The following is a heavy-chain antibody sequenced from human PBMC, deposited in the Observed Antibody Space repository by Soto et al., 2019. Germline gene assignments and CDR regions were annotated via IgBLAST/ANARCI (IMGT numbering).Heavy chain of an antibody. V-gene: IGHV1-69*01. CDR2: IIPTFGTP. CDR1: GGSFSTFG. CDR3: ATPAPYYDSSGYFPTDAFDI. D-gene: IGHD3-22*01. Sequence: QVQLVQSGAEVRKPGSSVTVSCKASGGSFSTFGISWVRQAPGQGLEWMGGIIPTFGTPNHAQISQDRVTITADESTSTAYMELSSLRFEDTAVYYCATPAPYYDSSGYFPTDAFDIWGQGTMVTVSS. J-gene: IGHJ3*02.